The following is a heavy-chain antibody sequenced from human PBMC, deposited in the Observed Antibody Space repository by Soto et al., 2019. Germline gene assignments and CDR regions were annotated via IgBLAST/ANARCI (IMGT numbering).Heavy chain of an antibody. J-gene: IGHJ4*02. CDR3: ANGYGSTI. V-gene: IGHV3-21*01. D-gene: IGHD3-10*01. CDR1: GFTFSSYG. CDR2: ISSSGNYI. Sequence: GGSLRLSCAASGFTFSSYGMNWVRQAPGKGLEWVSSISSSGNYIYYADSVKGRFTISRDNAKNSLYLQMNSLRVEDTAVYYCANGYGSTIWGQGTLVTVSS.